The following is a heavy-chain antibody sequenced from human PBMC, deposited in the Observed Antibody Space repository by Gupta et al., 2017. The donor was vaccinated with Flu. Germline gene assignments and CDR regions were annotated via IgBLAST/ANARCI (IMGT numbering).Heavy chain of an antibody. V-gene: IGHV4-39*02. Sequence: QLQLQESGPGLVKPSDTLSLTCGVSDDSLSSRDYYWGWIRQSPRKGLEWIGSLYHSGNIYYNPSLKSRVTISVGASTSLLTLEVASVTAADTATYVCVRARMLHPFGHWGPG. CDR1: DDSLSSRDYY. J-gene: IGHJ5*02. CDR3: VRARMLHPFGH. CDR2: LYHSGNI. D-gene: IGHD5-24*01.